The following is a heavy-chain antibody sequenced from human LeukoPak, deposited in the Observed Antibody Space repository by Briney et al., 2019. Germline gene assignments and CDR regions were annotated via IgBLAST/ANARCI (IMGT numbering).Heavy chain of an antibody. CDR2: IKQDGSEK. J-gene: IGHJ2*01. V-gene: IGHV3-7*01. CDR1: GFTFSSYW. D-gene: IGHD4-17*01. CDR3: ARAVGDYAESRYFDL. Sequence: GGSLRLSCAASGFTFSSYWMSWVRQAPGKGLEWVANIKQDGSEKYYVDSVKGRFTISRDNAKNSLYLQMNSLRAGDTAVYYCARAVGDYAESRYFDLWGRGTLVTVSS.